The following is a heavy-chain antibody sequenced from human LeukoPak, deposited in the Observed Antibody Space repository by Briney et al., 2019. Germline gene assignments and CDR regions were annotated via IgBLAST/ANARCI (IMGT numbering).Heavy chain of an antibody. V-gene: IGHV4-4*07. Sequence: PSETLSLTCTVSYDSINTYYWSWIRQPAGKGLEWIGRLYTSGTTNYNPSLKSRISMSIDTSKKLFSMTLSSVTAADTAVYYCARGYSSGSLAYMDVWGKGTTVIVSS. CDR3: ARGYSSGSLAYMDV. J-gene: IGHJ6*03. CDR2: LYTSGTT. D-gene: IGHD3-10*01. CDR1: YDSINTYY.